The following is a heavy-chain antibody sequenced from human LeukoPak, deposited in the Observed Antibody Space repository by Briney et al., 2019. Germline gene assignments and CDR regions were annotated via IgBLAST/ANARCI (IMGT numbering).Heavy chain of an antibody. J-gene: IGHJ4*02. CDR1: GGSISSNSHY. V-gene: IGHV4-39*01. Sequence: SETLPLTGTVSGGSISSNSHYWAWIRQPPGKGLEWIGSIHYSGSTFYSPSLKSRVTISVDTSKNQFSLILTSVTASDTAVYYCAREEASVGDYWGQGILVTVSS. CDR2: IHYSGST. CDR3: AREEASVGDY. D-gene: IGHD2-21*01.